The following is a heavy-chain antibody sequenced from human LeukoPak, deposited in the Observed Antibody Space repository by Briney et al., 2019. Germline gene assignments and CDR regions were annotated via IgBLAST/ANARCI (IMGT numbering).Heavy chain of an antibody. CDR1: GFAFSRFR. J-gene: IGHJ4*02. Sequence: GGSLRLSCGASGFAFSRFRMSWVRQAPGRGLEWVSSISGNSADINNADSLKGRFTISRDNAKNSLYLQLNSLTVEDTAVYYCARLDWRGYWGQGTLVTVSS. CDR2: ISGNSADI. CDR3: ARLDWRGY. V-gene: IGHV3-21*01. D-gene: IGHD2-21*01.